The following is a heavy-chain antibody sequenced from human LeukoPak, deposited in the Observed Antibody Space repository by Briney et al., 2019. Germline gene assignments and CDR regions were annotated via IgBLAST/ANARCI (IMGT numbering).Heavy chain of an antibody. J-gene: IGHJ4*02. Sequence: PAGGSLRLSCTASGFTFSIYMMTWVRQAPGKGLEWVSSISGSGGTTYYADSVKGRFTVSRDNSKNTLYLHMNSLRAEDTALYYRAKRSSGSSGYSDYWGQGTLVTVSS. CDR3: AKRSSGSSGYSDY. CDR1: GFTFSIYM. V-gene: IGHV3-23*01. CDR2: ISGSGGTT. D-gene: IGHD2-15*01.